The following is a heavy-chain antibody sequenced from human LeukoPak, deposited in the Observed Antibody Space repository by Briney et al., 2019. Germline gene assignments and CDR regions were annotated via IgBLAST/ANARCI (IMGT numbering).Heavy chain of an antibody. CDR1: GGSISSSSYY. J-gene: IGHJ4*02. CDR2: IYYSGST. V-gene: IGHV4-39*07. D-gene: IGHD3-16*01. Sequence: SETLSLTCTVSGGSISSSSYYWGWIRQPPGKGLEWIGSIYYSGSTYYNPSLKSRVTISVDTSKNQFSLKLSSVTAADTAVYYCARGLLGTDDYWGQGTLVTVSS. CDR3: ARGLLGTDDY.